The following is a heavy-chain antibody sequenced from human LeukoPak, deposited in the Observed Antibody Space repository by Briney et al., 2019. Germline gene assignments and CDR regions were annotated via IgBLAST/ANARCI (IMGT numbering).Heavy chain of an antibody. CDR2: IWYDGSNK. D-gene: IGHD6-13*01. Sequence: QPGRSLRLSCAASGFTFSTYGMHWVRQAPGKGLEWVAVIWYDGSNKYYADSVKGRFTISRDNSKNTLYLQMNSLTTEDTAVYFCARERAAAASSSDFDYWGQGTLVTVSS. V-gene: IGHV3-33*01. CDR3: ARERAAAASSSDFDY. CDR1: GFTFSTYG. J-gene: IGHJ4*02.